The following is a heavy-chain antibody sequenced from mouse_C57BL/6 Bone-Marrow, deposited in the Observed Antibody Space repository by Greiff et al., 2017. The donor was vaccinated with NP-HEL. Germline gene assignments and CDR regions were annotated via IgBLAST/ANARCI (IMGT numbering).Heavy chain of an antibody. CDR3: ARFGYFSRFAY. J-gene: IGHJ3*01. V-gene: IGHV1-19*01. D-gene: IGHD2-3*01. CDR2: INPYNGGT. CDR1: GYTFTDYY. Sequence: EVQLQQSGPVLVKPGASVKMSCKASGYTFTDYYMNWVKQSHGKSLEWIGVINPYNGGTSYNQKFKGKATLTVDKSSSTAYMELNSLTSEDAAVYYCARFGYFSRFAYWGQGTLVTVSA.